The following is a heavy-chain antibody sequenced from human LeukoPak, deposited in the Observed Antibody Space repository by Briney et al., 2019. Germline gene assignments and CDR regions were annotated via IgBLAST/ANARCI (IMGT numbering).Heavy chain of an antibody. J-gene: IGHJ6*02. CDR2: INPRDSDT. V-gene: IGHV5-51*01. Sequence: GESLKISCKGSGYSFGRYWIGWVRQMPGEGLEWMGIINPRDSDTRYSPSFQGQVSISADETISTAYLQWSSLKASDTAIYYCATSTENIHASSPLYYYAADVWGQGTTLTVSS. D-gene: IGHD2-8*01. CDR3: ATSTENIHASSPLYYYAADV. CDR1: GYSFGRYW.